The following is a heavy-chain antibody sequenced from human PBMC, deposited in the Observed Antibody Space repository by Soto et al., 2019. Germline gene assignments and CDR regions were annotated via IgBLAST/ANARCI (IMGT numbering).Heavy chain of an antibody. D-gene: IGHD3-22*01. CDR1: GFTYTDFA. CDR2: ISYDGSDK. V-gene: IGHV3-30*09. CDR3: ARRAYESSYAIDV. Sequence: QVHLVESGGGVVQPGRSLRLSCAASGFTYTDFALHWVRQAPGKGLEWVAFISYDGSDKYYADSVKGRFAISRDNSKNTLYLQMNSMRPEDKAVYFCARRAYESSYAIDVWGQGTTVTVSS. J-gene: IGHJ6*02.